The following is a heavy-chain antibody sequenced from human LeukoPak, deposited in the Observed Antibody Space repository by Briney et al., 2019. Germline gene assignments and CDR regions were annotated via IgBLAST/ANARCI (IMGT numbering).Heavy chain of an antibody. D-gene: IGHD1-1*01. CDR1: GGSISSSSYY. V-gene: IGHV4-61*03. CDR2: IYNSENT. Sequence: PSETLSLTCTVSGGSISSSSYYWGWIRQPPGKGLEWIGYIYNSENTNYKPSLKSRVTLLVDTSKNHFSLKLRSVTAADTAIYYCASGFRGQLGYFDYWGQGTLVTVSS. J-gene: IGHJ4*02. CDR3: ASGFRGQLGYFDY.